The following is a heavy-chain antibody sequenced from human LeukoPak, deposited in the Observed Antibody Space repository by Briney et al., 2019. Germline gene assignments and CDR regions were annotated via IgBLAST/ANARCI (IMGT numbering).Heavy chain of an antibody. Sequence: PSETLSLTCTVSGGSISASSYYWGWIRQPPGQGLEWIGSIYFSGNVYYNPSLRSRVTISDDTSKNQFSLKVTSVTAADAAVYYCAGCIFCSGGNCFLGRYGMDVWGRGTTVTVSS. V-gene: IGHV4-39*01. D-gene: IGHD2-15*01. CDR1: GGSISASSYY. CDR3: AGCIFCSGGNCFLGRYGMDV. J-gene: IGHJ6*02. CDR2: IYFSGNV.